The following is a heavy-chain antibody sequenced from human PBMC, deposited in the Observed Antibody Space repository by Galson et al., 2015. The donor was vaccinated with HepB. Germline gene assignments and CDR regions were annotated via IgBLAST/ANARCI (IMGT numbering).Heavy chain of an antibody. Sequence: SLRLSCAASGFTFNTYAMHWVRQAPGKGLEWVTVISYDGSNKYYADSVKGRFTISRDNSKNTLYLQMNSLRAEDTAVYYCARDSTYNGGNCRDWGQGTLVTVSS. V-gene: IGHV3-30-3*01. CDR1: GFTFNTYA. J-gene: IGHJ4*02. D-gene: IGHD4-23*01. CDR3: ARDSTYNGGNCRD. CDR2: ISYDGSNK.